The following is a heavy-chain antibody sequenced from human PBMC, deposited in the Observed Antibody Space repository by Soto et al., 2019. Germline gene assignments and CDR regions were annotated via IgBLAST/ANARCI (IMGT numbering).Heavy chain of an antibody. D-gene: IGHD2-15*01. CDR1: GYTFISNA. Sequence: ASVKVSCKASGYTFISNAIHWVRQAPGQRLEWMGWINPDNGNTKYSQNFQGRATLTRDTSATTAYMELRSLTSEDTAVYYCSRDPGSGHYFDYWGQGALVTVSS. J-gene: IGHJ4*02. V-gene: IGHV1-3*01. CDR3: SRDPGSGHYFDY. CDR2: INPDNGNT.